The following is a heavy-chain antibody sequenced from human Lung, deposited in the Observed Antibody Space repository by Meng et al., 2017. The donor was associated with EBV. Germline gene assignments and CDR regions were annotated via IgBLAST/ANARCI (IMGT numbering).Heavy chain of an antibody. D-gene: IGHD3-9*01. V-gene: IGHV3-74*01. CDR1: GFTFSRSW. CDR2: INSDGTTT. J-gene: IGHJ4*02. Sequence: EVQLVESGGCLVQPGGSLILSCAASGFTFSRSWMQWVRQAPGKGLVWVSRINSDGTTTTYADSVKGRFTISRDNARNTLYLQMNSLTAEDTGVYYCVRVDMGWGQGTLVTVSS. CDR3: VRVDMG.